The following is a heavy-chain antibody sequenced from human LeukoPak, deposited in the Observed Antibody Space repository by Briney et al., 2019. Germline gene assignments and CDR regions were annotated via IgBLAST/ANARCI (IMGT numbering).Heavy chain of an antibody. CDR2: ISWNSVYI. CDR1: GFNLLDYA. J-gene: IGHJ4*02. Sequence: HPGRSLRLSCTASGFNLLDYAMHWVRQAPGRGLEWVSGISWNSVYIGYADSVKGRFTISRDNAKNSLYLQMNSLRAEDTAVYYCARGLGYSSSPLDYWGQGTLVTVSS. D-gene: IGHD6-6*01. V-gene: IGHV3-9*01. CDR3: ARGLGYSSSPLDY.